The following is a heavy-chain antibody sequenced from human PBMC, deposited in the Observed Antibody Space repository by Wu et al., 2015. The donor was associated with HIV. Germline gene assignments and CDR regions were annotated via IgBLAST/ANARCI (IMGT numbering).Heavy chain of an antibody. CDR2: IIPLFGTT. D-gene: IGHD6-19*01. J-gene: IGHJ4*02. CDR3: ATPRSPGFSSAWPTYFDF. V-gene: IGHV1-69*05. CDR1: GNTFNA. Sequence: QDQLVQSEAEVKKPGSSVKISCKTSGNTFNAINWLRQAPGQGLEWMGGIIPLFGTTEYAHIFQGRVTITTDESTSTAYMRLSSLASADTAVYYCATPRSPGFSSAWPTYFDFWGQGTLVTVSS.